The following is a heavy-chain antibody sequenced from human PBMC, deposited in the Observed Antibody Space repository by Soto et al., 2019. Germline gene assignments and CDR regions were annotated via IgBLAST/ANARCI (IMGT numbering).Heavy chain of an antibody. Sequence: QVQLQESGPGLVKPSQTLSLTCTVSGGSISSGGYYWSWIRQHPGKGLEWIGYIYYSGSTYYNPSLKSRVTISVDTSKNQFSLKLSSVTAADTAVYYCARAYYDFWSGYLYYFDYWGQGTLVTVSS. V-gene: IGHV4-31*03. J-gene: IGHJ4*02. D-gene: IGHD3-3*01. CDR2: IYYSGST. CDR3: ARAYYDFWSGYLYYFDY. CDR1: GGSISSGGYY.